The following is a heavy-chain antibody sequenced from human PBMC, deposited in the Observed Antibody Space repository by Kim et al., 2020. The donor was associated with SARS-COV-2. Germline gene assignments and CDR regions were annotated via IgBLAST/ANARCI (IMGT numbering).Heavy chain of an antibody. Sequence: YADSVKGRFTISRDNAKNSLYLQMNSLRAEDTAVYYCARDQRYSGSYGGYWGQGTLVTVSS. D-gene: IGHD1-26*01. V-gene: IGHV3-21*01. CDR3: ARDQRYSGSYGGY. J-gene: IGHJ4*02.